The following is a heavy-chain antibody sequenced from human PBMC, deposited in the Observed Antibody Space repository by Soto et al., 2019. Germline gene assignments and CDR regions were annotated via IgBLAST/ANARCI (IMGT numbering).Heavy chain of an antibody. CDR3: ARSAPMEAGDKYYYDF. CDR2: IIPFFGTA. Sequence: QVQLVQSGAEVKKTGSSVKVSCKASGGNFNTFGFSWVRQAPGQGLEWMGGIIPFFGTAKYSQKFEDKITITADASTNTGYMDLRSPTFEDTAIYYCARSAPMEAGDKYYYDFWGQGALITVSS. V-gene: IGHV1-69*01. CDR1: GGNFNTFG. J-gene: IGHJ4*02. D-gene: IGHD3-16*01.